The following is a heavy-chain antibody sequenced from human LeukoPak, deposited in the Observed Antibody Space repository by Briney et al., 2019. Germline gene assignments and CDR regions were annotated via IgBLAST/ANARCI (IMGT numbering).Heavy chain of an antibody. Sequence: ASVKVSCKASGYTFTGYYMHWVRQAPGQGLEWMGWINPNSGGTNYAQKFQGRVTMTRDTSISTAYMELSRLRSEDTAVYYCARVLLGDIVVVPAAGRYYYYGMDVWGQGTTVTVSS. D-gene: IGHD2-2*01. V-gene: IGHV1-2*02. J-gene: IGHJ6*02. CDR2: INPNSGGT. CDR3: ARVLLGDIVVVPAAGRYYYYGMDV. CDR1: GYTFTGYY.